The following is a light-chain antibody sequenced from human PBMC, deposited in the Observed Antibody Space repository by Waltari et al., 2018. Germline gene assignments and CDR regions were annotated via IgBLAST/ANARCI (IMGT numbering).Light chain of an antibody. CDR2: KAS. Sequence: DIHLTQSPSTLSASVGDRVTITCRASQNIDTGLAWYQQKPGEAPKLLIYKASYLQSGVPSRFSGRGSGTEFTLTIDSLQPDDFATYHCQQYNSYSCGFGPGTTVDLK. CDR3: QQYNSYSCG. V-gene: IGKV1-5*03. CDR1: QNIDTG. J-gene: IGKJ3*01.